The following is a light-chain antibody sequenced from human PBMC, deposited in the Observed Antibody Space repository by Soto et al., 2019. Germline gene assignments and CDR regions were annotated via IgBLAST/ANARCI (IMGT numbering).Light chain of an antibody. V-gene: IGKV3-20*01. Sequence: EIVLTQSPGTLSLSPGERSTLSCMAIQSVSSDYLAWYQQKPGQTPKVLIYRASSRATGIPDRFSGSGSGTEFTLTISSLQHDDFANDYCQQYNDYYPWTFGQGTKVDIK. CDR1: QSVSSDY. CDR2: RAS. J-gene: IGKJ1*01. CDR3: QQYNDYYPWT.